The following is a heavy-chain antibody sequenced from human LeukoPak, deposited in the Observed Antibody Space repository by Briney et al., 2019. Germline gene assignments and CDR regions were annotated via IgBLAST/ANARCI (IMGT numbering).Heavy chain of an antibody. CDR1: GGSISSGVYY. J-gene: IGHJ3*02. CDR3: ARDRLDTDSGYLGGIAVAGVEAFDI. D-gene: IGHD6-19*01. CDR2: IYYSGST. Sequence: SETLSLTCTVSGGSISSGVYYWSWIRQHPGKGLEWIGYIYYSGSTYSNPSLKSRLTMSVDISKNQFSLKLSSVTAADTAVYYCARDRLDTDSGYLGGIAVAGVEAFDIWGQGTMVTVSS. V-gene: IGHV4-31*03.